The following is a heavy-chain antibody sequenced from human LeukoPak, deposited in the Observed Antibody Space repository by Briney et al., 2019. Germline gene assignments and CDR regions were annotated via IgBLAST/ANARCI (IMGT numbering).Heavy chain of an antibody. D-gene: IGHD6-19*01. V-gene: IGHV3-23*01. Sequence: GGSLRLSCAASGFTFSSHDMTWVRQAPGRGLEWVSSIRPSGDNTYYGDSVKGRFTISRDNSKNTVYLQMNNMRVDDTAVYYCARVAGWLWFDPWGQGTLVTVSS. CDR2: IRPSGDNT. J-gene: IGHJ5*02. CDR1: GFTFSSHD. CDR3: ARVAGWLWFDP.